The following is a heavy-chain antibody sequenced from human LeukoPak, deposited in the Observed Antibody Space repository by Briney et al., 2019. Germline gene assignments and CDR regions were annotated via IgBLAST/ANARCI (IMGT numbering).Heavy chain of an antibody. CDR3: AANERGYSGYDSS. CDR1: GFTFDDYG. CDR2: ISGSGGST. V-gene: IGHV3-23*01. D-gene: IGHD5-12*01. Sequence: GGSLRLSCAASGFTFDDYGMSWVRQAPGKGLEWVSAISGSGGSTYYADSVKGRFTISRDNSKNTLYLQMNSLRAEDTAVYYCAANERGYSGYDSSWGQGTLVTVSS. J-gene: IGHJ5*02.